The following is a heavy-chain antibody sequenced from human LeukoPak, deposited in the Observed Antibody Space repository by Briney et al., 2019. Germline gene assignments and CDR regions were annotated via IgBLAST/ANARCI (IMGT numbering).Heavy chain of an antibody. D-gene: IGHD6-13*01. CDR2: ISSSGSTI. CDR1: GFTFSSYE. V-gene: IGHV3-48*03. Sequence: GGSLRLSCAASGFTFSSYEMNWVRQAPGKGLEWVSYISSSGSTIYYADSVKGRFTISRDNAKNSLYLQMNSLRAEDTAVYYCARGLVVESSSWFYWGQGTLVTVSS. J-gene: IGHJ4*02. CDR3: ARGLVVESSSWFY.